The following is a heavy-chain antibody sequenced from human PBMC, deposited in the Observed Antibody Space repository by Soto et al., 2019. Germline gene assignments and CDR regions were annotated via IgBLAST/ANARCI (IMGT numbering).Heavy chain of an antibody. V-gene: IGHV1-18*01. Sequence: ASMKVSCKASGYTFFNHGITWVRQAPGQGLEWMGWISAYNGNRNYAQKFQGRVTMTTDTSTSTAYMELRTLRSDDTAVYYCARSPIAATGSFDYWGQGTLVTVSS. CDR2: ISAYNGNR. CDR1: GYTFFNHG. D-gene: IGHD6-6*01. CDR3: ARSPIAATGSFDY. J-gene: IGHJ4*02.